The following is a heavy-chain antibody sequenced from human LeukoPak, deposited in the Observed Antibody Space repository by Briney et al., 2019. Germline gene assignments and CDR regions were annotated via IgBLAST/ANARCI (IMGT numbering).Heavy chain of an antibody. CDR1: GGSISSSSYY. J-gene: IGHJ3*02. CDR2: IYYSGST. CDR3: ARRRETYDAFDI. Sequence: SETLSLTCTVSGGSISSSSYYWGWIRQPPGTGLEWIGSIYYSGSTYYNPSLKSRVTISVDTSKNQFSLKLSSVTAADTAVYYCARRRETYDAFDIWGQGTMVTVSS. V-gene: IGHV4-39*01. D-gene: IGHD5-24*01.